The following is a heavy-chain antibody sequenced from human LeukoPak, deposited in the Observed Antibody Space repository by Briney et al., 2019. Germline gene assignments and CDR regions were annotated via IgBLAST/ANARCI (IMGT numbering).Heavy chain of an antibody. CDR1: GFTFSSYG. Sequence: GGSLRLSCAASGFTFSSYGMSWVRQAPGKGLEWVSAISGSGGSTYYADSVKGRFTISRDNSKNALYLQMNSLRAEDTAVYYCAGGVVPAAYYMDVWGKGTTVTISS. V-gene: IGHV3-23*01. D-gene: IGHD2-2*01. CDR2: ISGSGGST. CDR3: AGGVVPAAYYMDV. J-gene: IGHJ6*03.